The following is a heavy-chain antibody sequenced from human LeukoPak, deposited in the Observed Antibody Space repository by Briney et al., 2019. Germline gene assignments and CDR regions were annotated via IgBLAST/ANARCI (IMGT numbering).Heavy chain of an antibody. Sequence: ASVKVSCKASGYTFTSYDINWVRQATGQGLEWMGWMNPNSGNTGYAQKFRGRVTMTRNTSISTAYMELSSLRSEDTAVYYCARGYDILTGPFRYYYYYMDVWGKGTTVTVSS. CDR3: ARGYDILTGPFRYYYYYMDV. CDR1: GYTFTSYD. V-gene: IGHV1-8*01. D-gene: IGHD3-9*01. CDR2: MNPNSGNT. J-gene: IGHJ6*03.